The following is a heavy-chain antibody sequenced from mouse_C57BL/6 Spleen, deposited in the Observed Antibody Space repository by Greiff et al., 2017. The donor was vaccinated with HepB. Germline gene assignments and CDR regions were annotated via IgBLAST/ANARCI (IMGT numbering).Heavy chain of an antibody. CDR2: ISDGGSYT. J-gene: IGHJ1*03. CDR1: GFTFSSYA. V-gene: IGHV5-4*01. CDR3: ARDPLITTVVAPYWYFDV. Sequence: EVKLMESGGGLVKPGGSLKLSCAASGFTFSSYAMSWVRQTPEKRLEWVATISDGGSYTYYPDNVKGRFTISRDNAKNNLYLQMSHLKSEDTARYYCARDPLITTVVAPYWYFDVWGTGTTVTVSS. D-gene: IGHD1-1*01.